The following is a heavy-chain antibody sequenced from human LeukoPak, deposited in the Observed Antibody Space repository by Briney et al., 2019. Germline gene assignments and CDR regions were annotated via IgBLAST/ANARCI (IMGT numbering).Heavy chain of an antibody. J-gene: IGHJ6*03. CDR1: GFTFDDHG. CDR3: ARMVRGGYYYMDV. V-gene: IGHV3-20*04. Sequence: PGGSLRLSCAASGFTFDDHGMSWVRQAPGKGLEWVSGINWNGGSTGYADSVKGRFTISRDDAKNSLCLQMSSLRAEDTALYYCARMVRGGYYYMDVWGKGTTVTVSS. CDR2: INWNGGST. D-gene: IGHD3-10*01.